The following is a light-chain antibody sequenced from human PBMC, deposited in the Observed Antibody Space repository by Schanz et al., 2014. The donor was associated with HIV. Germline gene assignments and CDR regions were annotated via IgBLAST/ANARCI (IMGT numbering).Light chain of an antibody. J-gene: IGLJ3*02. V-gene: IGLV2-14*03. CDR1: SSDVGYYNY. CDR2: DVS. CDR3: SSYTASGTWV. Sequence: QSALTQPASVSGSPGQSITISCTGTSSDVGYYNYVSWYQQHPGKAPKLMIYDVSNRPSGVSNRFSGSKSGNTASLTISGLQAEDEADYYCSSYTASGTWVFGGGTKLTVL.